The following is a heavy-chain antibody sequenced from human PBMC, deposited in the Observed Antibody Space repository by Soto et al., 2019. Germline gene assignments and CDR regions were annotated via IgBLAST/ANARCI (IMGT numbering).Heavy chain of an antibody. Sequence: PGGSLRLSCAASGFTVSSKYMNWVRQAPGKGLEWVSIIWSAGLTYYADSVRGRFTISRDISKNTLYLQMNSLRAEDTAVYYCAKVGSSSWVRGYFDYWGQGTLVTVSS. D-gene: IGHD6-13*01. CDR1: GFTVSSKY. V-gene: IGHV3-53*01. CDR2: IWSAGLT. CDR3: AKVGSSSWVRGYFDY. J-gene: IGHJ4*02.